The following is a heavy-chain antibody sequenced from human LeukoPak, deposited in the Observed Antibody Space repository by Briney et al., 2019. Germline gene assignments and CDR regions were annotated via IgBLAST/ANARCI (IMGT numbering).Heavy chain of an antibody. CDR1: GFEFSRSW. D-gene: IGHD2-15*01. V-gene: IGHV3-74*01. CDR2: INTDGSTT. J-gene: IGHJ4*02. Sequence: PGGSLRLSCATSGFEFSRSWMHWVRQAPGKGLAWVSHINTDGSTTNYADSVKGRFTISRDNNKNTLHLQMNNLRAEDTAVYYCAREISGRDDHWGQGTLVTVSS. CDR3: AREISGRDDH.